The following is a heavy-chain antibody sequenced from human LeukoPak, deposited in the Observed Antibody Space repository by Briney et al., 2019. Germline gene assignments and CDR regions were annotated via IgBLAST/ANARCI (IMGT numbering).Heavy chain of an antibody. Sequence: GGSLRLSCAASGFTFSSYGMHWVRQAPGKGLEWVAFIRYDGSNKYYTDSGRGRFTISRDNSRSTLYLQMNSLRAGDTAVYYCARDRPNYYGSDGHYYRRDGDYWDQGTLVTVSS. CDR3: ARDRPNYYGSDGHYYRRDGDY. D-gene: IGHD3-22*01. J-gene: IGHJ4*02. CDR2: IRYDGSNK. V-gene: IGHV3-30*02. CDR1: GFTFSSYG.